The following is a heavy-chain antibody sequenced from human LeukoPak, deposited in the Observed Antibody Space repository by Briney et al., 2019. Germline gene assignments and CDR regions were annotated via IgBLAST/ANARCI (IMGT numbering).Heavy chain of an antibody. Sequence: GGSLRLSCAASGFTFSSYGMHWVRQAPGKGLEWVAVIWYDGSNKYYADSVKGRFTISRDNSKNTLYLQMNSLRAEDTAVYYCARDRGRRNSREYYFDYWGQGTLVTVSS. V-gene: IGHV3-33*01. CDR3: ARDRGRRNSREYYFDY. D-gene: IGHD6-13*01. CDR1: GFTFSSYG. J-gene: IGHJ4*02. CDR2: IWYDGSNK.